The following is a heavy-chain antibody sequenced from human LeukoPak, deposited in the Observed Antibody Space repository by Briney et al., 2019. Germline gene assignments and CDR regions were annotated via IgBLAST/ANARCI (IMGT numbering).Heavy chain of an antibody. CDR2: IYYSGST. V-gene: IGHV4-59*12. CDR3: ARAPGAALD. J-gene: IGHJ4*02. Sequence: NASETLSLTCTVSGGSISSYYWSWIRQPPGKGLEWIGYIYYSGSTNYNPSLKSRVTVSLDTSKNQFSLKLSSVTAADTAVYYCARAPGAALDWGQGTLVTVSS. CDR1: GGSISSYY. D-gene: IGHD2-15*01.